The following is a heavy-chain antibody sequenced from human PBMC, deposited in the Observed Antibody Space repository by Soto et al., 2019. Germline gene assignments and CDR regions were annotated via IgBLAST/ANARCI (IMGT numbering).Heavy chain of an antibody. CDR2: IRDDGSNK. CDR3: ARDGLLGYFDY. J-gene: IGHJ4*02. Sequence: QVQLVESGGGVARPGRSLSLSCAASGFTFRSYALHRVRQVQAKGLEWVAVIRDDGSNKYYADSVKGRFTISRDNSKNTLYMQMNSLRAEDTAVYYCARDGLLGYFDYWGQGTLVTVSS. V-gene: IGHV3-30-3*01. CDR1: GFTFRSYA. D-gene: IGHD2-15*01.